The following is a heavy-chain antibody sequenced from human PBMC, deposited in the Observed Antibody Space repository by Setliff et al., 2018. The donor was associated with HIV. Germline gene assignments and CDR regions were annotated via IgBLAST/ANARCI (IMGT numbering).Heavy chain of an antibody. D-gene: IGHD1-26*01. CDR3: ARDHNSGTLHAFDL. V-gene: IGHV4-59*11. Sequence: SLTCTVSGDPINSHYWSWIRQPPGEGLEWIGHISYSEYTNYNPSLKSRVTISLDTSKKHFSLDLYSVTAADTAVHYCARDHNSGTLHAFDLWGQGTKVTVSS. J-gene: IGHJ3*01. CDR2: ISYSEYT. CDR1: GDPINSHY.